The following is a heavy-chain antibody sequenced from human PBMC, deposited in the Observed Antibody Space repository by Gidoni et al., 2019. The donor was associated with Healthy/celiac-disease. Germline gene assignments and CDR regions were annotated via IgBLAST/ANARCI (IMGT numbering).Heavy chain of an antibody. J-gene: IGHJ4*02. CDR2: ISYDGSNK. V-gene: IGHV3-30-3*01. D-gene: IGHD2-2*01. CDR3: ARDGDIVVVPADNPRSYFDY. Sequence: QVQLVESGGGVVQPGRSLSPSCPASGFTSSSFAMHWVRQAPGKGVEWGAVISYDGSNKYYADSVKGRFTISRDNSKNTLYLQMNSLRAEDTAVYYCARDGDIVVVPADNPRSYFDYWGQGTLVTVSS. CDR1: GFTSSSFA.